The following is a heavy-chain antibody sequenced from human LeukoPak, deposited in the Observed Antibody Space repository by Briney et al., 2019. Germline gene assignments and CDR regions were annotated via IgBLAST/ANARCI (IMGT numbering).Heavy chain of an antibody. CDR3: ARHQGSGYYSYYYMDV. CDR1: GGSISNSSYY. J-gene: IGHJ6*03. Sequence: SETLSLTCTVSGGSISNSSYYWGWIRQPPGKGLEWIGSIYYSGSTYYNPSLKSRVTISVDTSKNQFSLNLSSVTAADTAVYYCARHQGSGYYSYYYMDVWGKGTTVTVSS. V-gene: IGHV4-39*01. CDR2: IYYSGST. D-gene: IGHD3-3*01.